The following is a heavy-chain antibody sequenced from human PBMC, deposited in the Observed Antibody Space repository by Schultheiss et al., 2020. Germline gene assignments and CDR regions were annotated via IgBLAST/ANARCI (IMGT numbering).Heavy chain of an antibody. CDR2: ISSSSSYI. V-gene: IGHV3-21*01. CDR1: GFTFSNYA. CDR3: ARDYIAAAGPFDY. J-gene: IGHJ4*02. Sequence: GGSLRLSCAASGFTFSNYAISWVRQAPGKGLEWVSSISSSSSYIYYADSVKGRFTISRDNAKNSLYLQMNSLRAEDTAVYYCARDYIAAAGPFDYWGQGTLVTVSS. D-gene: IGHD6-13*01.